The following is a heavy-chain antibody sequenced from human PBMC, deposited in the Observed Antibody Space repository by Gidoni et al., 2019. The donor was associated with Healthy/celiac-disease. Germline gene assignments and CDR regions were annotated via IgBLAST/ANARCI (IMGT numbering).Heavy chain of an antibody. J-gene: IGHJ6*02. V-gene: IGHV3-33*01. CDR3: ARDPPAAPIRTWVYYYYGMDV. D-gene: IGHD6-13*01. Sequence: QVQLVESGGGVVQPGRSLRLSCAASGFTSSSYGMHWVRQAPGQGLEWVAVIWYAVSNKSYADSVKGRFTISRDNSKNTLYLQMNSLRAEDTAVYYFARDPPAAPIRTWVYYYYGMDVWGQGTTVTVSS. CDR2: IWYAVSNK. CDR1: GFTSSSYG.